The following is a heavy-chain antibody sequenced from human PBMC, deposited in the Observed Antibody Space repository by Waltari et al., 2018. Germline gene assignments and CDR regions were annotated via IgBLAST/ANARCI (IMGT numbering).Heavy chain of an antibody. CDR3: ARVPHGRLGAHYYYMDV. D-gene: IGHD3-16*01. V-gene: IGHV4-39*07. CDR2: IYYSGST. CDR1: GGSISSSSYY. Sequence: QLQLQESGPGLVKPSETLSLTCTVSGGSISSSSYYWGWIRQPPGKGLEWIGSIYYSGSTYYNPSLKSRVTISVDTSKNQFSLKLSSVTAADTAVYYCARVPHGRLGAHYYYMDVWGKGTTVTISS. J-gene: IGHJ6*03.